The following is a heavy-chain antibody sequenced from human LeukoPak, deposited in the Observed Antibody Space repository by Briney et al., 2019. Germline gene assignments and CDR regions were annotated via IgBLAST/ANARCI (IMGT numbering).Heavy chain of an antibody. Sequence: PGGSLRLSCAASGFTLSSYSMNWVRQAPGKGLEWVSYISSSSSTIYYADSVKGRFTISRDNAKNSLYLQMNSLRAEDTAVYYCASGREYYYDSSGYRDDYWGQGTLVTVSS. D-gene: IGHD3-22*01. CDR3: ASGREYYYDSSGYRDDY. V-gene: IGHV3-48*01. J-gene: IGHJ4*02. CDR1: GFTLSSYS. CDR2: ISSSSSTI.